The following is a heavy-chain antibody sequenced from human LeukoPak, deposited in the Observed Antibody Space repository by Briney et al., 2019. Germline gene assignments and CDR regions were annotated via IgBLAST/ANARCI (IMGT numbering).Heavy chain of an antibody. Sequence: SETLSLTCAVYGGSFSGYYWTFIRQPPGKGPEWIGEINHSGSTNYNPSLKSRVTISVDTSRNEFSLRLNSVTAADTVVYYCATFRWGVGFEYWGQGTLVTVSS. CDR3: ATFRWGVGFEY. CDR2: INHSGST. CDR1: GGSFSGYY. J-gene: IGHJ4*02. V-gene: IGHV4-34*01. D-gene: IGHD3-16*01.